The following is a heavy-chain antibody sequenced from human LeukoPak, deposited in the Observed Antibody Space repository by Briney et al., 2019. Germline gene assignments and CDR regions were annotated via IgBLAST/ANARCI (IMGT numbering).Heavy chain of an antibody. J-gene: IGHJ4*02. D-gene: IGHD3-10*01. CDR1: GFTFSSYA. V-gene: IGHV3-23*01. Sequence: QSGGSLRLSCAASGFTFSSYAMSWVRQAPGKGLEWVSSISDSGGSTYYADSVKGRFTISRDNSKNTLYLQMNSLRAEDTAVYYCAKILWFGESSPFDYWGQGTLVTVSS. CDR2: ISDSGGST. CDR3: AKILWFGESSPFDY.